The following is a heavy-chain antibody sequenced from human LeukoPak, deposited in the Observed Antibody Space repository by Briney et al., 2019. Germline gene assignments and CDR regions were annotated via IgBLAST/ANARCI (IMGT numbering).Heavy chain of an antibody. Sequence: ASVKVSCKTSGYTFTGYYMHWVRQAPGHGLEWMGWINPISGGTKYAQRFQGRVTMTRDTSISTAYMELSRLTSDDTAVYYCARDRDYYGSGSYRWFDPWGQGTLVTVSS. D-gene: IGHD3-10*01. CDR3: ARDRDYYGSGSYRWFDP. V-gene: IGHV1-2*02. CDR2: INPISGGT. CDR1: GYTFTGYY. J-gene: IGHJ5*02.